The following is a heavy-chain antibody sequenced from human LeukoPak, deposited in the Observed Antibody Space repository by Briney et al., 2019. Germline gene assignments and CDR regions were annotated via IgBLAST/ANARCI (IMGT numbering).Heavy chain of an antibody. CDR1: GFTFSSYS. CDR3: AIVLSSSYYYYYMDV. D-gene: IGHD3-16*02. J-gene: IGHJ6*03. CDR2: ISSSSSYI. Sequence: PGGSLRLSCAASGFTFSSYSMNWVRQAPGKGLEWVSSISSSSSYIYYADSVKGRFTISRDNAKNSLYLQMNSLRAEDTAVYYRAIVLSSSYYYYYMDVWGKGTTVTVSS. V-gene: IGHV3-21*01.